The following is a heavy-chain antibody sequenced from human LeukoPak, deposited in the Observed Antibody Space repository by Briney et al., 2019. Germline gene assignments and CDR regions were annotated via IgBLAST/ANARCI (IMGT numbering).Heavy chain of an antibody. CDR3: ARGMDYTWLDP. CDR2: INPNSGGT. V-gene: IGHV1-2*02. CDR1: GYTFTGHY. J-gene: IGHJ5*02. Sequence: ASVKVSCEASGYTFTGHYVHWVRQAPGQGLEWMGWINPNSGGTKYAQKFQGRVTMTSGTSISTAYMELARLTSDDTAVYYCARGMDYTWLDPWGQGTLVTASS. D-gene: IGHD3/OR15-3a*01.